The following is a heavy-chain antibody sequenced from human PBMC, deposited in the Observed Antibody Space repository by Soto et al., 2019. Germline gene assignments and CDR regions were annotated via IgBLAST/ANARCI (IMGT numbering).Heavy chain of an antibody. V-gene: IGHV3-23*01. CDR1: GFTFSSYA. CDR3: AKGTAYFSALSRFAY. D-gene: IGHD3-9*01. CDR2: ISGSGGST. Sequence: EVQLLESGGGLVQPGGSLRLSCAASGFTFSSYAMSWVRQAPGKGLEWVSAISGSGGSTYYADSVKGRFTISRDNSKNTLYLQMNRLRAEDTAVYYCAKGTAYFSALSRFAYWGQGTLVTVSS. J-gene: IGHJ4*02.